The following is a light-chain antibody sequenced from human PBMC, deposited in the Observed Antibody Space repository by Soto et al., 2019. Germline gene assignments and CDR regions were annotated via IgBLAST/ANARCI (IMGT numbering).Light chain of an antibody. CDR2: AAS. J-gene: IGKJ1*01. CDR1: QSISSY. V-gene: IGKV1-39*01. Sequence: DIQMTQSPPSLSASVGDRVTITCRASQSISSYLNWYQQKPGKAPILLIYAASSLQTGVPSRFSGSGSGTDFTLTISSLQPEDFATYFCQQGYSTRWTFGQGTKVDIK. CDR3: QQGYSTRWT.